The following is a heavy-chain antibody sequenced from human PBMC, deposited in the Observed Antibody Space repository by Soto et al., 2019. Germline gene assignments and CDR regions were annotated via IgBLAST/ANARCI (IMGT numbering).Heavy chain of an antibody. V-gene: IGHV5-51*01. Sequence: KVSCKASGYTFTSYGISWVRQAPGQGLEWMGIIYPGDSDTRYSPSFQGQVTISADKSISTAYLQWSSLKASDTAMYYCARHGGVDTAMGYYYYYYMDVWGKGTTVTVSS. CDR3: ARHGGVDTAMGYYYYYYMDV. CDR1: GYTFTSYG. J-gene: IGHJ6*03. CDR2: IYPGDSDT. D-gene: IGHD5-18*01.